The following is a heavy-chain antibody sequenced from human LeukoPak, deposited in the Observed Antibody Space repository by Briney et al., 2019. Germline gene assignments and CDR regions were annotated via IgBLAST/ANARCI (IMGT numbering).Heavy chain of an antibody. CDR2: ISYDGSNK. CDR3: ASMGSGIAAAGTGGVDY. D-gene: IGHD6-13*01. CDR1: GFTFSSYA. J-gene: IGHJ4*02. Sequence: GGSLRLSCAASGFTFSSYAMHWVRQAPGKGLEWVAVISYDGSNKYYADSVKGRFTISRDNSKNTLYLQMNSLRAEDTAVYYCASMGSGIAAAGTGGVDYWGQGTLVTVSS. V-gene: IGHV3-30-3*01.